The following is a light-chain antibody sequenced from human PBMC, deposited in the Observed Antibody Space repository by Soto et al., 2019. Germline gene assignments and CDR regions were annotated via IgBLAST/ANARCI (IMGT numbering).Light chain of an antibody. Sequence: DIQMTQSPSSLSENIGDRVTITCRASQDSDNYLAWFQRNPGKVPELLISAASTLQSGVPSRFSGSGSGTDFTLTISSLQSEDVATCCCQKYHSAPLFGQGTRLEIK. V-gene: IGKV1-27*01. CDR1: QDSDNY. CDR3: QKYHSAPL. CDR2: AAS. J-gene: IGKJ5*01.